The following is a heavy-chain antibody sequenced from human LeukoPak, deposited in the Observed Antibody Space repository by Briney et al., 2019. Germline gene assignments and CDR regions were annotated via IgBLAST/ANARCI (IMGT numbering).Heavy chain of an antibody. Sequence: SETLSLTCTVSGGSISSNYWSWIRQPAGKGLEWIGRIYSSGSTTYNPSLKSRVTMSVDTSKNLFSLNLSSVTAADTAVYYCVRVERDTYYTMDVWGQGTTVIVSS. CDR3: VRVERDTYYTMDV. CDR2: IYSSGST. CDR1: GGSISSNY. D-gene: IGHD5-24*01. V-gene: IGHV4-4*07. J-gene: IGHJ6*01.